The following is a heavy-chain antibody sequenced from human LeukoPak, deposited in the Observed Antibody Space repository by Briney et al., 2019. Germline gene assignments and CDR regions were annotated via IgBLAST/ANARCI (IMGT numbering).Heavy chain of an antibody. J-gene: IGHJ4*02. Sequence: GASVKVSCKASGYTFTGYYMHWVRQAPGQGLEWMGWINPNSGGTNYAQKFQGRVTMTRDTSITTAYMELISLRSDDTAVYYCASHRGYCSTTSCYAPAPFDYWGQGTLVTVSS. CDR3: ASHRGYCSTTSCYAPAPFDY. D-gene: IGHD2-2*01. CDR2: INPNSGGT. CDR1: GYTFTGYY. V-gene: IGHV1-2*02.